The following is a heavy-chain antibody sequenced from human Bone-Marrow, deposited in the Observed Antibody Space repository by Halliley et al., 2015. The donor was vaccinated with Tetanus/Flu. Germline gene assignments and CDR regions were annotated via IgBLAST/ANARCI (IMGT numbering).Heavy chain of an antibody. CDR3: ARDRTAVSVTGTLDY. CDR2: IWYDGSNK. J-gene: IGHJ4*02. Sequence: SGFNYNSHALHWVRQAPGKGLEWVAVIWYDGSNKYYEDSVRGRFSISRDNSKNTLYPQMNSLRAEDTAVYYCARDRTAVSVTGTLDYWGQGTLVTVSS. D-gene: IGHD6-19*01. CDR1: GFNYNSHA. V-gene: IGHV3-33*01.